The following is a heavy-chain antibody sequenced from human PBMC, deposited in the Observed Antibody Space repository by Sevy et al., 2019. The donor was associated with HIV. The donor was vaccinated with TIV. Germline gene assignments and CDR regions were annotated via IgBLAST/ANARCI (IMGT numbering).Heavy chain of an antibody. Sequence: GGSLRLSCAASGFTFSSYGMHWVRQAPGKGLEWVAFIRYDGSNKYYADSVKGRFTISRDNSKNTLYLQINSLRAEDAAVYYCAPGSFLRFDHWGQGTLLTVSS. CDR2: IRYDGSNK. J-gene: IGHJ4*02. V-gene: IGHV3-30*02. D-gene: IGHD3-10*01. CDR1: GFTFSSYG. CDR3: APGSFLRFDH.